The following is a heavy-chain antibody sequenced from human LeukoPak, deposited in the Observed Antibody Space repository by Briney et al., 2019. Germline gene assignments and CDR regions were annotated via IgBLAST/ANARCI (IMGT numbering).Heavy chain of an antibody. CDR1: GFTFSSYG. D-gene: IGHD1-26*01. V-gene: IGHV3-30*18. J-gene: IGHJ3*02. CDR2: ISYDGSNK. CDR3: AKSVGATTYDAFDI. Sequence: GGSLRLSCAASGFTFSSYGMHWVRQAPGKGLEWVAVISYDGSNKYYADSVKGRFTISRDNSKNTLYLQMNSLRAEDTAVYYCAKSVGATTYDAFDIWGQGTMVTVSS.